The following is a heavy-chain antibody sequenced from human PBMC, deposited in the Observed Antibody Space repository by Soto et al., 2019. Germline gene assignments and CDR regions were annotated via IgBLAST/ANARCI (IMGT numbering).Heavy chain of an antibody. D-gene: IGHD3-3*01. V-gene: IGHV4-59*01. Sequence: LSETLSLTCTVSGGSISSYYWSWIRQPPGKGLEWIGYIYYSGSTNYNPSLKSRVTISVDTSKNQFSLKLSSVTAADTAVYYCARERVAGSYYYYGMDVWGQGTTVTVSS. CDR3: ARERVAGSYYYYGMDV. J-gene: IGHJ6*02. CDR2: IYYSGST. CDR1: GGSISSYY.